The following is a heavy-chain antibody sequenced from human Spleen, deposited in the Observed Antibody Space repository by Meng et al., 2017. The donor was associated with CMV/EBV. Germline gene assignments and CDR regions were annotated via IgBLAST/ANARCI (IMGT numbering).Heavy chain of an antibody. CDR3: ARDQEEQLADY. Sequence: GGSLRLSCAASGFTFSSYWMSWVRQAPGKGLEWVANIKQDGSEKYYVDSVKGRFTISRDNAKNSVYLQMNSLRAEDTAVYYCARDQEEQLADYWGQGTLVTVSS. V-gene: IGHV3-7*01. CDR1: GFTFSSYW. D-gene: IGHD6-6*01. CDR2: IKQDGSEK. J-gene: IGHJ4*02.